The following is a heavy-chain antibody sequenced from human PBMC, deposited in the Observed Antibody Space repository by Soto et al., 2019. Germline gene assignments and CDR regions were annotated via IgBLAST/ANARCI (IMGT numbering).Heavy chain of an antibody. Sequence: ASLKVSCKASGYTFTSYYMHWVRQAPGQGLEWMGIINPNSGNTGYAQKFQGRVTMTRNTSISTAYMELSSLRSEDTAVYYCARGSGGDYWGQGTLVTVSS. J-gene: IGHJ4*02. D-gene: IGHD1-26*01. CDR3: ARGSGGDY. CDR2: INPNSGNT. CDR1: GYTFTSYY. V-gene: IGHV1-8*02.